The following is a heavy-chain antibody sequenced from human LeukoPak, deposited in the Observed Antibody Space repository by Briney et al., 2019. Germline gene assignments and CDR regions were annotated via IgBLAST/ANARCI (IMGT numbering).Heavy chain of an antibody. CDR3: ATAPTMVGPTFD. J-gene: IGHJ4*02. CDR1: GGTFSSYA. CDR2: IIPIFGTA. Sequence: SVRVSCKASGGTFSSYAISWVRQAPGQGLEWMGGIIPIFGTANYAQKFQGRVTITTDESASTAYMELSSLTSEDTAVYYCATAPTMVGPTFDWGQGTLVTVSS. V-gene: IGHV1-69*05. D-gene: IGHD1-26*01.